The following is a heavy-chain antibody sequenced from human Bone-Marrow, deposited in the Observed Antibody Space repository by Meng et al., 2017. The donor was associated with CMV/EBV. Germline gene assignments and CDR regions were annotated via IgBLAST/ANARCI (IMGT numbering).Heavy chain of an antibody. CDR1: GGSISSGGYS. V-gene: IGHV4-30-2*01. D-gene: IGHD6-13*01. CDR2: IYHSGST. J-gene: IGHJ4*02. Sequence: SGGSISSGGYSWSGIRQPPGKGLGWIGYIYHSGSTSYDPSLKSRVTISVDRSKNQFSLKLSSVTAADTAVYYCARQRAAAVEYYFDYWGQGTLVTVSS. CDR3: ARQRAAAVEYYFDY.